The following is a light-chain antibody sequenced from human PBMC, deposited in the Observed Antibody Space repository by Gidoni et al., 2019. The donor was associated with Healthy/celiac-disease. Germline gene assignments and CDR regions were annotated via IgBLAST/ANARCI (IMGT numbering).Light chain of an antibody. Sequence: NFMLTQPHSVSESPGKTVTISCTRSSGSSASNYVQWYQQRPGSSPTTVIYEDNQRPSGVPDRFSGSTDSSSNAASLTISGLKTEDEADYYCQSYDSSNQVFGGGTKLTVL. J-gene: IGLJ3*02. CDR3: QSYDSSNQV. V-gene: IGLV6-57*01. CDR1: SGSSASNY. CDR2: EDN.